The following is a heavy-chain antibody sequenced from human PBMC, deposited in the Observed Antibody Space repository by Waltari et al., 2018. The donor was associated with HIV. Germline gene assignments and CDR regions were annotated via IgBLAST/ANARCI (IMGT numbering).Heavy chain of an antibody. CDR3: SRGLHCTATSCLLYHGMDV. Sequence: QVQLVQSRAEVTKPGASVKVSCTASGHTPTPYDRTSVRPATGQGLEWMGWMNPNSGNTGYAQKFQGRVNMTRNSSIRTAYMELSSLRSDDTAVYYCSRGLHCTATSCLLYHGMDVWGQGTAVSVSS. J-gene: IGHJ6*02. D-gene: IGHD2-2*01. V-gene: IGHV1-8*01. CDR2: MNPNSGNT. CDR1: GHTPTPYD.